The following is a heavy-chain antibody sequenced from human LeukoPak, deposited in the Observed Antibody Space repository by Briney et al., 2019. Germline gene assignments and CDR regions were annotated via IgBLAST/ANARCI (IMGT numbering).Heavy chain of an antibody. CDR1: GGTFSSYA. J-gene: IGHJ5*02. CDR3: ARDLVVPAATARTNWFDP. Sequence: ASVKVSCKASGGTFSSYAISWVRQAPGQGLACMGGIIPIFGTANYAQKFQGRVTITADESTSTAYMELSSLRSEDTAVYYCARDLVVPAATARTNWFDPWGQGTLVTVSS. D-gene: IGHD2-2*01. CDR2: IIPIFGTA. V-gene: IGHV1-69*13.